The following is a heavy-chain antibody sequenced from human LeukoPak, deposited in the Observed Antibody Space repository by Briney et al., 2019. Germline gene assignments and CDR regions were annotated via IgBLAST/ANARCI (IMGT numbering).Heavy chain of an antibody. D-gene: IGHD2-15*01. V-gene: IGHV1-2*02. Sequence: ASVKVFCKASGYTFTGYYMHRVRQAPGQGLEWMGWINPNSGGTNYAQKFQGRVTMTRDTSISTAYMELSRLRSDDTAVYYCARWANVVVVAATRWFDPWGQGTLVTASS. CDR3: ARWANVVVVAATRWFDP. CDR1: GYTFTGYY. CDR2: INPNSGGT. J-gene: IGHJ5*02.